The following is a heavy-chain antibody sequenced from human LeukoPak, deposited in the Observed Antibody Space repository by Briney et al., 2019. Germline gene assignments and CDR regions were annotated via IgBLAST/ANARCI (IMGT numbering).Heavy chain of an antibody. D-gene: IGHD4-17*01. CDR2: ISSGGHDI. J-gene: IGHJ6*02. V-gene: IGHV3-21*01. Sequence: TGGSLRLSCAASEFTFSRYSMNWFRQAPGEGLEWVSSISSGGHDIYYADSVKGRFTISRDIAKNSLYLQKNSERVEDTSVYYCARHGDGFYYGMDVWGQGTTVTVSS. CDR1: EFTFSRYS. CDR3: ARHGDGFYYGMDV.